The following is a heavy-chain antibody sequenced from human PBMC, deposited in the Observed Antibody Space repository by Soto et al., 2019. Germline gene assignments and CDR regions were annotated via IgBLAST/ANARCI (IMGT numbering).Heavy chain of an antibody. J-gene: IGHJ6*02. V-gene: IGHV5-10-1*01. CDR3: ATRSYYDFWSGQKRAYYYYYGMDV. CDR1: GYSFTSYW. CDR2: IDPSDSYT. D-gene: IGHD3-3*01. Sequence: PGESLKISCKGSGYSFTSYWISWVRQMPGKGLEWMGRIDPSDSYTNYSPSFQGHVTISADKSISTAYLQWSSLKASDTAMYYCATRSYYDFWSGQKRAYYYYYGMDVWGQGTTVTVSS.